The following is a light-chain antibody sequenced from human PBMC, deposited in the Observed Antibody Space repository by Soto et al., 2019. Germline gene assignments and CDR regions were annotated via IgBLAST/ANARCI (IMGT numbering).Light chain of an antibody. CDR2: GAS. CDR3: QQYSNWPPIT. CDR1: QSVSSD. J-gene: IGKJ5*01. Sequence: EIVMTQSPATLSVSPGERATLSCRASQSVSSDLAWYHQKPGQAPRLLIYGASTRATGIPARFSGSGSGTEFTLTTSSQQSEDFAVYYCQQYSNWPPITFGQGTRLEIK. V-gene: IGKV3-15*01.